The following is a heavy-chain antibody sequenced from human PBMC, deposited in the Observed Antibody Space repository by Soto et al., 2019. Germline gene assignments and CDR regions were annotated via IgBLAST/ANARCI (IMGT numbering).Heavy chain of an antibody. Sequence: SETLSLTCTVSGGSIRSDGYYWSWIRQHPGKGLEWIGYIYYSGSTYYNPSLKSRVSISADTSNNQFSLKLTSVTAADTAVYYCAGGSSKSWFDPWGQGTLVTGAS. CDR1: GGSIRSDGYY. J-gene: IGHJ5*02. CDR2: IYYSGST. V-gene: IGHV4-31*03. D-gene: IGHD6-6*01. CDR3: AGGSSKSWFDP.